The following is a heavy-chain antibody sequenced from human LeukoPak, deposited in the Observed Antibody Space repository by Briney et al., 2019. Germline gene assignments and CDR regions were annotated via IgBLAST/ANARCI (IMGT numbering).Heavy chain of an antibody. D-gene: IGHD3-10*01. Sequence: ASVKVSCKASGYTFTSYDINWVRQATGQGLEGMGWMNPNSGNTGYAQKFQGRVTMTRNTCISTAYMELSSLRSEDTAVYYCARGRTYYGSGSYWSDYYYYYYYMDVWGKGTTVTISS. CDR1: GYTFTSYD. J-gene: IGHJ6*03. CDR2: MNPNSGNT. CDR3: ARGRTYYGSGSYWSDYYYYYYYMDV. V-gene: IGHV1-8*01.